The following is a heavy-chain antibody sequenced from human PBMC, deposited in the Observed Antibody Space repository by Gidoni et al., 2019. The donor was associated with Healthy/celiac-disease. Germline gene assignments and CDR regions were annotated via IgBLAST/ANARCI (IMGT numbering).Heavy chain of an antibody. V-gene: IGHV3-23*01. Sequence: EVQLLESGGGLVQPGGSLRLSCAASGFTFSSYAMRWVRQAPGKGLEWVSAISGSGGSTYYADSVKGRFTISRDNSKNTLYLQMNSLRAEDTAVYYCAKVFIPVVVVAAGWFDPWGQGTLVTVSS. CDR2: ISGSGGST. J-gene: IGHJ5*02. CDR1: GFTFSSYA. CDR3: AKVFIPVVVVAAGWFDP. D-gene: IGHD2-15*01.